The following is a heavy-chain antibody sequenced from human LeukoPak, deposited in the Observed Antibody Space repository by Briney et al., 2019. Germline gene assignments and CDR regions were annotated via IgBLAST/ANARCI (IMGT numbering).Heavy chain of an antibody. V-gene: IGHV4-34*01. D-gene: IGHD3-22*01. J-gene: IGHJ4*02. CDR2: VNHSGST. CDR3: ARGQYYDRSGRYYFDY. CDR1: GGSFSGYY. Sequence: SETLSLTCAVYGGSFSGYYWSWIRQPPGKGLEWIGEVNHSGSTNYNPSLKSRVTISVDTSKNPFSLKLTSVTAADTAVYYCARGQYYDRSGRYYFDYWGQGTLGTVSS.